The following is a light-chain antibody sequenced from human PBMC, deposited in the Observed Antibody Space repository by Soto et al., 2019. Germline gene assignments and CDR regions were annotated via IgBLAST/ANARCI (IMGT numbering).Light chain of an antibody. CDR2: GAS. Sequence: EIVLSQSPGTLSLSPGERATLSCRASQSISANYLAWYQQKPGQAPRLLIYGASIRATGIPDRFAGSGSGPDFTLTISRLEPEDFAVYYCQQYGSSGTFGQGTKVDI. CDR3: QQYGSSGT. J-gene: IGKJ1*01. V-gene: IGKV3-20*01. CDR1: QSISANY.